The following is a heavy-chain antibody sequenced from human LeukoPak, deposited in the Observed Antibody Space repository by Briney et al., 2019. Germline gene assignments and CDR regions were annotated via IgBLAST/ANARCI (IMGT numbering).Heavy chain of an antibody. CDR3: ARDLVDFWSGYYRN. V-gene: IGHV4-34*01. J-gene: IGHJ4*02. Sequence: SETLSLTCAVYGGSFSGYYWSWIRQPPGKGLEWIGEINHSGSTNYNPSLKSRVTISVDTSKNQFSLKLSSVTAADTAVYYCARDLVDFWSGYYRNWGQGTLVTVSS. D-gene: IGHD3-3*01. CDR1: GGSFSGYY. CDR2: INHSGST.